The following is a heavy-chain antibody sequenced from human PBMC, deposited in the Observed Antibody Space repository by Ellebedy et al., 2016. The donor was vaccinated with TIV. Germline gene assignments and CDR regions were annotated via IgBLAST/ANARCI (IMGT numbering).Heavy chain of an antibody. CDR1: GYTFTSYY. D-gene: IGHD3-9*01. J-gene: IGHJ6*02. CDR3: ARADYDILTGYYYYGMDV. V-gene: IGHV1-46*04. Sequence: AASVKVSCKASGYTFTSYYMHWVRQAPGQGLEWMGIINPSGGSTSYAQKLQGRVTMTRDTSTSTVYMELSSLISEDTAVYYCARADYDILTGYYYYGMDVWGQGTTVTVSS. CDR2: INPSGGST.